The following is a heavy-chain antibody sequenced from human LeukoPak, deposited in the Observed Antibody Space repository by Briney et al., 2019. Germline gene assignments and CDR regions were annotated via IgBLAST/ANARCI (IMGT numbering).Heavy chain of an antibody. Sequence: SETLSLTCTLSGGSISSYYWSWIRQPPGKGLEWIGYIYYSGTTNYNPSLKSRVTISVDTSKNQFSLNLSSVTAADTAVYYCARGRGGSWYYFDSWGQGTLVIVSS. CDR2: IYYSGTT. J-gene: IGHJ4*02. CDR1: GGSISSYY. CDR3: ARGRGGSWYYFDS. D-gene: IGHD6-13*01. V-gene: IGHV4-59*12.